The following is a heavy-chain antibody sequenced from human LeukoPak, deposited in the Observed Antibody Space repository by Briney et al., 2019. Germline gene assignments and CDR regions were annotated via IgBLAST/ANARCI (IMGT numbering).Heavy chain of an antibody. Sequence: GGSLRLSCAASGFTFSSYGMHWVRQAPGKGVEWVAFIRYDGSNKYYADSVKGRFTISRDNSKNTLYLQMNSLRAEDTAVYYCAKDSRWLQFHLDSWGQGTLVTVSS. V-gene: IGHV3-30*02. J-gene: IGHJ4*02. CDR3: AKDSRWLQFHLDS. D-gene: IGHD5-24*01. CDR2: IRYDGSNK. CDR1: GFTFSSYG.